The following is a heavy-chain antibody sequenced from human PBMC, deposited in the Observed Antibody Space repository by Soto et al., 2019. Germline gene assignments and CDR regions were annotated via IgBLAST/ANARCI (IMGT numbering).Heavy chain of an antibody. Sequence: VXVSCKASGGTCSSYAISWVRQAPGQGLECMGGIIPIFGTANYAQKFQGRVTITADESTSTAYMELSSLRSEDTAVYYCASATYTTSIFGVVISPDYGMDVWGQGTTVTVSS. J-gene: IGHJ6*02. CDR2: IIPIFGTA. CDR1: GGTCSSYA. CDR3: ASATYTTSIFGVVISPDYGMDV. V-gene: IGHV1-69*13. D-gene: IGHD3-3*01.